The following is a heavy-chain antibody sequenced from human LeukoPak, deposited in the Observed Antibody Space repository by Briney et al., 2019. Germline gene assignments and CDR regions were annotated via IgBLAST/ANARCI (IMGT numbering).Heavy chain of an antibody. D-gene: IGHD3-10*01. CDR3: ARGRGRFRRDGDYFDY. CDR2: ISSSSSTI. V-gene: IGHV3-48*01. J-gene: IGHJ4*02. CDR1: GFTFSSYS. Sequence: PGGSLRLSCAASGFTFSSYSMNWVRQAPGKGLEWVSYISSSSSTIYYADSVKGRFTISRDNSKNTLYLQMNSLRAEDTAVYYCARGRGRFRRDGDYFDYWGQGTLVTVSS.